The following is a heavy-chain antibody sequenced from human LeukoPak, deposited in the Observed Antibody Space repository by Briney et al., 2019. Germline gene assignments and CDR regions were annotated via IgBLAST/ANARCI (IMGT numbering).Heavy chain of an antibody. CDR2: VNRDGSET. V-gene: IGHV3-7*03. J-gene: IGHJ6*02. Sequence: GGSLRLSCAASGFALSSHWMTWVRQVPGRGPEWVANVNRDGSETYYLDSVKGRFTISKDNAKNSLYLQMNSLRADDTALYHCARNNGMDVWGQGTTVIVSS. CDR1: GFALSSHW. CDR3: ARNNGMDV.